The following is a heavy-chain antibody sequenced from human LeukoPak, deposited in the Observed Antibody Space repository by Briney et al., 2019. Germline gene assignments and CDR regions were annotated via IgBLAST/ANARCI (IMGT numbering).Heavy chain of an antibody. CDR2: INPKNGGT. J-gene: IGHJ5*02. CDR1: GYTFTGYY. D-gene: IGHD6-19*01. CDR3: ARQAVAGITRWFDP. Sequence: ASVTVSCKASGYTFTGYYIHWVRQAPGQGLEWMGWINPKNGGTYYAQKFQGRLTMTRDTSISTAYMELSRLRSDDTAVYYCARQAVAGITRWFDPWGQGTLVTVSS. V-gene: IGHV1-2*02.